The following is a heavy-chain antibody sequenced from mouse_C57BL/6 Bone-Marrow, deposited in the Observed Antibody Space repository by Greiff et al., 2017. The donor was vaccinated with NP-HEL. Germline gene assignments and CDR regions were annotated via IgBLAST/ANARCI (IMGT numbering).Heavy chain of an antibody. CDR2: SRNKANDYKT. Sequence: EVQVVESGGGLVQPGRSLRLSCATSGFTFSDFYMEWVRQAPGKGLEWIAASRNKANDYKTEYSASVKGRFIDYRDTSQSILYLQMNAMRAEDTAVYYCATDNGDWYFDFWGTGTTITVSS. D-gene: IGHD1-1*01. CDR1: GFTFSDFY. V-gene: IGHV7-1*01. CDR3: ATDNGDWYFDF. J-gene: IGHJ1*03.